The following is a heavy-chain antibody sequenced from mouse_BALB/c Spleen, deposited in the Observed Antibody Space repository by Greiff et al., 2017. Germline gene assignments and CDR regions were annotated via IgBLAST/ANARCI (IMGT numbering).Heavy chain of an antibody. J-gene: IGHJ1*01. CDR2: IYPGSGST. CDR1: GYTFTSYW. Sequence: LKQPGSELVRPGATVKLSCKASGYTFTSYWMHWVKQRHGQGLEWIGNIYPGSGSTNYDEKFKSKGTLTVDTSSSTAYMHLSSLTSEDSAVYYCTRSGYGSRGVYWYFDVWGAGTTVTVSS. V-gene: IGHV1S22*01. CDR3: TRSGYGSRGVYWYFDV. D-gene: IGHD1-1*01.